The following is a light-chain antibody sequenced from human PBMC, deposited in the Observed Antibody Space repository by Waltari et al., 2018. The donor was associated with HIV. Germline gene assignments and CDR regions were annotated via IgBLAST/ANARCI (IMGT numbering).Light chain of an antibody. CDR2: GAS. V-gene: IGKV3-15*01. Sequence: EIVMTQSPVTLSVSPGERATLSCRASQGVSSNLAWYQQKPGQVPRLLIYGASTRATGIPARFSGSGSGTEFTLTISSLQSEDFAVYYCQQYNNWPRTFGQGTKLEIK. J-gene: IGKJ2*01. CDR1: QGVSSN. CDR3: QQYNNWPRT.